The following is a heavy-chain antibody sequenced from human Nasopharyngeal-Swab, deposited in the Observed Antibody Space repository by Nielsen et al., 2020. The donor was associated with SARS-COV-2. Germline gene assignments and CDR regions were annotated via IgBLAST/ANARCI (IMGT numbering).Heavy chain of an antibody. CDR3: ARPYYDSSGYDAWFDP. D-gene: IGHD3-22*01. CDR2: IYYSGIT. Sequence: SETLSLTRTVSGGSISSISYYWGWFRQPPGKGLEWIGSIYYSGITYYNPSLKSRVTISVYTSTNRSFLKLSFVTAADTAVYYCARPYYDSSGYDAWFDPWGQGTLVTVSS. J-gene: IGHJ5*02. V-gene: IGHV4-39*01. CDR1: GGSISSISYY.